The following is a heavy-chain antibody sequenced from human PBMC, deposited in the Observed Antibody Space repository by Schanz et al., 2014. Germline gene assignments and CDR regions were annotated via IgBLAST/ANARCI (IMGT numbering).Heavy chain of an antibody. V-gene: IGHV3-7*03. J-gene: IGHJ3*01. CDR1: GFTFSTYW. Sequence: EVQLVESGGGLVQPGGSLRLSCAASGFTFSTYWMSWVRQAPGKGQEWVANIKQDESERSYVDSVKGRFTISRDNSKNTLYLQMNSLRAEDTAVYFCARDEGRDGYNLAFDVWGQGTLVTVSS. D-gene: IGHD5-12*01. CDR2: IKQDESER. CDR3: ARDEGRDGYNLAFDV.